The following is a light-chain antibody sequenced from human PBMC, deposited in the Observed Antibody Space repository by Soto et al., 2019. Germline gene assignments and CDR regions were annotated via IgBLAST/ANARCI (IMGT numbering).Light chain of an antibody. Sequence: QSALTQPASVSGSPGQSITISCTGTSSDVGGYNYVSWYQHHPGKAPKLMIYDVGNRPSGVSNRFSGSKSGNTASLTISGIQAEDEADYYCSSYTSSSTVVFGGGTKLTVL. J-gene: IGLJ2*01. V-gene: IGLV2-14*03. CDR1: SSDVGGYNY. CDR3: SSYTSSSTVV. CDR2: DVG.